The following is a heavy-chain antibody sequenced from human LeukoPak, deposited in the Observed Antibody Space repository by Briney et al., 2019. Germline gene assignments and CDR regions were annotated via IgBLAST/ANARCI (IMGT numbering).Heavy chain of an antibody. J-gene: IGHJ4*02. Sequence: SGPTLVKPTQTLTLTCTFSGFSLSTSGVGVGWIRQPPGKALEWLALIYWNDDKRYSPSLKSRLTITKDTSKNQVVLTMTNMDPVDTATYYCPHELGAARRFDYWGQRTLVTVSS. D-gene: IGHD6-6*01. CDR1: GFSLSTSGVG. CDR3: PHELGAARRFDY. V-gene: IGHV2-5*01. CDR2: IYWNDDK.